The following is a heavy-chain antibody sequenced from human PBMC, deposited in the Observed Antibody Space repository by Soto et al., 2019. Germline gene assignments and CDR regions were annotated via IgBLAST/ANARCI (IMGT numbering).Heavy chain of an antibody. D-gene: IGHD3-3*01. CDR1: GYTFTGNY. J-gene: IGHJ6*02. CDR3: ARDPRPPSGWLRFWEYGMDV. Sequence: ASVKVSCKASGYTFTGNYIHWVRQAPGQGLEWMGWVNPDNGGTTSAQKFQGRVTMTSDTSVTTAYMELNRLTSDDTAVYYCARDPRPPSGWLRFWEYGMDVWGQGTTVTVPS. CDR2: VNPDNGGT. V-gene: IGHV1-2*02.